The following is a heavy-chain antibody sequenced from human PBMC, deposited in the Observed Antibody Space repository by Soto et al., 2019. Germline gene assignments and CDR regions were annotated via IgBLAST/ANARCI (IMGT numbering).Heavy chain of an antibody. Sequence: SETLSLTCAASGGSISSGTFSWTWIRQPPGKGLEFIGSIYYTGGTYYSPSLKSRVTISLDTSKNHFFLNLSSVAAADTAMYYCASATSFRKGYCGATHYIFFDYWGQGTLVTVSS. J-gene: IGHJ4*02. CDR1: GGSISSGTFS. CDR2: IYYTGGT. CDR3: ASATSFRKGYCGATHYIFFDY. D-gene: IGHD2-21*01. V-gene: IGHV4-30-2*01.